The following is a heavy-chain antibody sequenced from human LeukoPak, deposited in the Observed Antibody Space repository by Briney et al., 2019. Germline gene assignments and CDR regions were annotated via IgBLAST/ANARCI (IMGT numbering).Heavy chain of an antibody. D-gene: IGHD2-21*01. V-gene: IGHV4-59*08. J-gene: IGHJ4*02. Sequence: SGTLSLTCTVSGVSSSSSYWSWIRQPPGKGLEWIGYIFYTGDSNHNPSFKSRVSISLDTSKDQISLKLYSVTAADTAVYYCARHRFASPLDSWGQGTLVTVSS. CDR2: IFYTGDS. CDR1: GVSSSSSY. CDR3: ARHRFASPLDS.